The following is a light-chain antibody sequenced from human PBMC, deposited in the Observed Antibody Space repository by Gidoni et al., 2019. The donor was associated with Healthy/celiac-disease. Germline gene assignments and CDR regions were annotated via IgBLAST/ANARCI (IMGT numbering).Light chain of an antibody. CDR2: DAS. V-gene: IGKV1-33*01. J-gene: IGKJ4*01. CDR1: QDISNY. Sequence: DIQLTQSPSPLSASVGDRVTLTCQASQDISNYLNWYQQKPGKAPKLLIYDASNLETGVPSRFSGSGSGTDFTFTISSLQPEDIATYYCQQYDNLSGLTFGGGTKVEIK. CDR3: QQYDNLSGLT.